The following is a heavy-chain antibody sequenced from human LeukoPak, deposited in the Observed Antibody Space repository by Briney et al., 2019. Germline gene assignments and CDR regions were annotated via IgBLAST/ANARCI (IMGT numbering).Heavy chain of an antibody. CDR2: IYSGGTT. D-gene: IGHD6-19*01. Sequence: GGSLRLSCAASGFSVSSNYVSWVRQAPGKGLEWVSVIYSGGTTYYADSIKGRFTISRDNSKNTLYLQMNSLRAEDTAVYYCARDPSSGWYLKGWFDPWGQGTLVTVSS. CDR1: GFSVSSNY. J-gene: IGHJ5*02. V-gene: IGHV3-53*01. CDR3: ARDPSSGWYLKGWFDP.